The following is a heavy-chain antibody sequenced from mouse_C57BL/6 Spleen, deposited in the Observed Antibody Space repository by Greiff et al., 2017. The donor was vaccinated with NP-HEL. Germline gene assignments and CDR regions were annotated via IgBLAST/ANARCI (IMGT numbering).Heavy chain of an antibody. Sequence: EVQRVESGGGLVQPKGSLKLSCAASGFSFNTYAMNWVRQAPGKGLEWVARIRSKSNNYASYYADSVKARFTISRDDSESMLYLKMNNLKTEDTAMDYCVRQRDGYYHYAMDDWGQGTSVTVSS. D-gene: IGHD2-3*01. J-gene: IGHJ4*01. V-gene: IGHV10-1*01. CDR3: VRQRDGYYHYAMDD. CDR1: GFSFNTYA. CDR2: IRSKSNNYAS.